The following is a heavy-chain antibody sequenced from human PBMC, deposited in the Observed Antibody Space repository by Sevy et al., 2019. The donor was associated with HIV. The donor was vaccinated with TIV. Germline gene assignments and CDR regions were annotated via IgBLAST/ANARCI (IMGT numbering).Heavy chain of an antibody. D-gene: IGHD6-19*01. CDR3: AKGIGYSNGWYSWFDS. Sequence: GGSLRLSCVASGFTFDDYAMHWVRQAPGKGPEWVSGSSWNSGSIGYVESVKGRFTISRDNAKNSLYLQMNSLRVEDTALYYCAKGIGYSNGWYSWFDSWGQGTLVTVSS. J-gene: IGHJ5*01. CDR1: GFTFDDYA. CDR2: SSWNSGSI. V-gene: IGHV3-9*01.